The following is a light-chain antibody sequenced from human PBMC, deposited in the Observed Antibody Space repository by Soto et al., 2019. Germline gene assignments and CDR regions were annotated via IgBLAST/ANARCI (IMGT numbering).Light chain of an antibody. CDR1: QTVRDEY. CDR2: GAF. Sequence: EIVLTQSPGTLSLSPGERATVSCRASQTVRDEYLAWYQQKRGQPPRLLIYGAFNRAGGIPYRVSGSGSGTDFTLTISRLEPEDFAVYYCQQYSASPRTFGQGTKVDIK. CDR3: QQYSASPRT. J-gene: IGKJ1*01. V-gene: IGKV3-20*01.